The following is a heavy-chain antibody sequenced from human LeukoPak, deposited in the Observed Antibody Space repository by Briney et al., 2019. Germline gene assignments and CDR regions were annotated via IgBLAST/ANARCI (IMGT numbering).Heavy chain of an antibody. CDR2: IYYSGST. V-gene: IGHV4-39*07. Sequence: PSETLSLTCTVSGGSISSSSYYWGWIRQPPGKGLEWIGSIYYSGSTYYNPSLKSRVTISVDTSKNQFSLKLSSVTAADTAVYYCARDPLAVAANVDYWGQGTLVTVSS. D-gene: IGHD6-19*01. CDR1: GGSISSSSYY. J-gene: IGHJ4*02. CDR3: ARDPLAVAANVDY.